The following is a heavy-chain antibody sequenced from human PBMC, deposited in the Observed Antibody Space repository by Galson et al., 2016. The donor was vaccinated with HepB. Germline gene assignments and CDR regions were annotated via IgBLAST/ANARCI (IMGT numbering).Heavy chain of an antibody. CDR1: GFTVSSNY. D-gene: IGHD5-24*01. V-gene: IGHV3-66*01. Sequence: SLRLSCAASGFTVSSNYMTWVRQAPGKGLEWVSVIYSGGSTYYADSVKGRFTISRDNSKNTLYLQMNSLRAEDTAVYCFARVSDGYNTAPVDYWGQGTLVTVSS. CDR3: ARVSDGYNTAPVDY. CDR2: IYSGGST. J-gene: IGHJ4*02.